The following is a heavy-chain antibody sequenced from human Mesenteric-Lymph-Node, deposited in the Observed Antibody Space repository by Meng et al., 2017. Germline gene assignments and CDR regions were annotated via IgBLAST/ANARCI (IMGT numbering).Heavy chain of an antibody. CDR3: AGIESEFRGFHYVSSFDY. J-gene: IGHJ4*02. D-gene: IGHD5-12*01. CDR1: GYTLTTHG. V-gene: IGHV1-18*01. CDR2: ISAHDGET. Sequence: ASVKVSCKASGYTLTTHGLSWVRKAPGQGLEWMGWISAHDGETNYAHKFQGRVTMTTDTYTGTAYMELRSLRYDDTALYYGAGIESEFRGFHYVSSFDYWGQGNLVTVSS.